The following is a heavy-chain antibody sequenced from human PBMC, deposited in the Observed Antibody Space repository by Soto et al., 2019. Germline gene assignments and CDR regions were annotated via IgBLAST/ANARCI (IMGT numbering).Heavy chain of an antibody. D-gene: IGHD3-10*01. J-gene: IGHJ6*02. CDR3: ARGAYGSGSYYRYYYYGMDV. CDR1: GGSFSGYY. Sequence: SETLSLTCAVYGGSFSGYYWSWIRQPPWKGLEWIGEINHSGSTNYNPSLKSRVTISVDTSKNQFSLKLSSVTAADTAVYYCARGAYGSGSYYRYYYYGMDVWGQGTTVT. CDR2: INHSGST. V-gene: IGHV4-34*01.